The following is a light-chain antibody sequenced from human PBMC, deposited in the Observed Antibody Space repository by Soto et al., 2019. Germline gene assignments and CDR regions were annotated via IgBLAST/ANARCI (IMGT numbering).Light chain of an antibody. J-gene: IGLJ1*01. Sequence: SVLTQPASVSGSLGQSITISCTGTSSDVGAYNYVSWYQQQPGKAPKLMISEVSNRPLGVSNRFSGSKSGNTASLIISGLQAEDEADYYCCSFTSSTTYVFGTGTKVTVL. CDR2: EVS. CDR3: CSFTSSTTYV. CDR1: SSDVGAYNY. V-gene: IGLV2-14*01.